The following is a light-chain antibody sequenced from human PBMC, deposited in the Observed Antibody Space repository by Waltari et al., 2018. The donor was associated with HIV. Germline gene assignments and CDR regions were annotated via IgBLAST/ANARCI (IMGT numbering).Light chain of an antibody. V-gene: IGLV1-47*01. J-gene: IGLJ3*02. CDR1: SSNLGSNY. CDR3: AAWDDSLSGPCV. Sequence: QSVLTQPPSASGTPGQRVTISCSGSSSNLGSNYVYWYQQLPGTAPKLLIYRNNQRPSGVPDRFSGSKSGTSASLAISGLRSEDEADYYCAAWDDSLSGPCVFGGGTELTVL. CDR2: RNN.